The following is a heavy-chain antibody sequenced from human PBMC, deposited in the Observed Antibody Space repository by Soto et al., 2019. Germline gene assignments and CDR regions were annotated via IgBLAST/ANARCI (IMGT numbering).Heavy chain of an antibody. V-gene: IGHV3-30-3*01. J-gene: IGHJ4*02. CDR3: ARDDYSTTGRNSGFDD. D-gene: IGHD2-8*01. CDR2: ISYDGINQ. Sequence: QVQLVESGGGVFHLGGSLGPSCAPSGFPLRTYAMHWVRKVPQPPGKGLEWVAVISYDGINQFYADSVRGRFTISRDDSKNTLYLQMNSLRADDTAVYYCARDDYSTTGRNSGFDDWGQGTLVTVSS. CDR1: GFPLRTYA.